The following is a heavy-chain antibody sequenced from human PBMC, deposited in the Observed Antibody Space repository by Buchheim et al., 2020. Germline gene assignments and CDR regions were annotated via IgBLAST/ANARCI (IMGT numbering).Heavy chain of an antibody. J-gene: IGHJ4*02. V-gene: IGHV3-30*02. CDR3: AKDGQWLDPYFDY. CDR1: GFTFSSYG. CDR2: IRYDGSNK. D-gene: IGHD6-19*01. Sequence: QVQLVESGGGVVQPGRSLRLSCAASGFTFSSYGMHWVRQAPGKGLEWVAFIRYDGSNKYYADSVKGRFTISRDNSKTTLYLQMNSLRAEDTAVYYCAKDGQWLDPYFDYWGQGTL.